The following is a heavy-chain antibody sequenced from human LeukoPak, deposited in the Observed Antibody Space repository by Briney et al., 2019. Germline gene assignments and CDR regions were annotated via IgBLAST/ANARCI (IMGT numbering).Heavy chain of an antibody. J-gene: IGHJ6*03. V-gene: IGHV4-61*01. D-gene: IGHD3-10*01. CDR1: GYSISSNYY. CDR3: ARTTMVRGTYYMDV. CDR2: IHYSGST. Sequence: SETLSLTCTVSGYSISSNYYWAWIRQPPGKGLQWIGCIHYSGSTNYNPSLKSRVTISVDTSKNQFSLKLSSVTAADTAVYYCARTTMVRGTYYMDVWGKGTTVTISS.